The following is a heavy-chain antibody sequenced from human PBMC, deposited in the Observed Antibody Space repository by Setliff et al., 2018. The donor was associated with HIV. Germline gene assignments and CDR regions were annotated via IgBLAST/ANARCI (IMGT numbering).Heavy chain of an antibody. CDR1: DYPFSNFG. D-gene: IGHD3-10*01. V-gene: IGHV1-18*01. CDR3: ATDRTQTGISLVRGRLTDPAKYPLDY. CDR2: INVYNGDT. J-gene: IGHJ4*02. Sequence: ASVKVSCKASDYPFSNFGISWVRQAPGQGLEWMAWINVYNGDTSFAQKFQGRVTMTKDTSTGTAYMELSSLRSDDTAVYYCATDRTQTGISLVRGRLTDPAKYPLDYWGQGTLVTVSS.